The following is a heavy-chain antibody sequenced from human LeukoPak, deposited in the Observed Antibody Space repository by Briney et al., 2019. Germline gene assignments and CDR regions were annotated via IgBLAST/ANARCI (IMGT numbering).Heavy chain of an antibody. D-gene: IGHD4-17*01. Sequence: GGSLRLSCTASGFTFRNYDMNWVRQAPGKGLDWVSYIGPSGSTKYYADSVKGRFTISRDNAKNSLYLQMNSLRAEDTAVYYCAREGNNDYGDGTFDYWGQGTLVTVSS. V-gene: IGHV3-48*03. J-gene: IGHJ4*02. CDR1: GFTFRNYD. CDR3: AREGNNDYGDGTFDY. CDR2: IGPSGSTK.